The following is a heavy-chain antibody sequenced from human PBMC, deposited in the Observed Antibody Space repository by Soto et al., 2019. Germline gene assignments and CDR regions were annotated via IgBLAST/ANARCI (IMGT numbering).Heavy chain of an antibody. V-gene: IGHV3-15*07. Sequence: GGSLRLSCAASGFTFSNAWMNWVRQAPGKGLEWVGRIKSKTDGGTTDYAAPVKGRFTISRDDSKNTLYLQMNSLKTEDTAVYYCTTAFLYYYDSSGSYSGRFDYWGQGTLVTVSS. CDR2: IKSKTDGGTT. D-gene: IGHD3-22*01. CDR3: TTAFLYYYDSSGSYSGRFDY. CDR1: GFTFSNAW. J-gene: IGHJ4*02.